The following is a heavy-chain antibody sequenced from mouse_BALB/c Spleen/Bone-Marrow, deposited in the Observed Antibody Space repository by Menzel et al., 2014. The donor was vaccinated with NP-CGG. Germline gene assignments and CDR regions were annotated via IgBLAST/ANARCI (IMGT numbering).Heavy chain of an antibody. V-gene: IGHV1-4*01. CDR3: VRWDTTAMDY. Sequence: QVQLQQSGAELARPGTSVKMSCKASGYTFTDYTMHWVKQRPGQVLEWIGSINPSSTYTNYNQKFKDKATLTADKSSITAYMQLSSLTSEDSAVYYCVRWDTTAMDYWGQGTSVTVSS. J-gene: IGHJ4*01. D-gene: IGHD1-1*01. CDR2: INPSSTYT. CDR1: GYTFTDYT.